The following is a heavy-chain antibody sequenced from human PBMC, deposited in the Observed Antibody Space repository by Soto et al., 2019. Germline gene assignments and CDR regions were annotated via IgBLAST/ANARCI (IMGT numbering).Heavy chain of an antibody. Sequence: EVQLVESGGGLVQPGGSLRLSCAASGFTVSSNYMSWVRQAPGKGLEWVSVIYSGGSTDYADSVKGRFTISRHNSKNTLYLQMNSLRAEDTAVYYCARDRPPRAKVYSRDYYYYMDVWGKGTTVTVSS. CDR3: ARDRPPRAKVYSRDYYYYMDV. V-gene: IGHV3-53*04. CDR1: GFTVSSNY. J-gene: IGHJ6*03. CDR2: IYSGGST. D-gene: IGHD2-21*01.